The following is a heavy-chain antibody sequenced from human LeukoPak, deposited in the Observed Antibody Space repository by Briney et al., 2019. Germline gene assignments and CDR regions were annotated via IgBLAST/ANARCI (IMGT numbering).Heavy chain of an antibody. J-gene: IGHJ5*02. Sequence: PGRSLRLSCAASGFTFSSYGMHWVRQAPGKGLEWVAVISYDGSNKYYADSVKGRFTISRDNSKNTLYLQMNSLRAEDTAVYYCAKGPWFGESWGQGTLVTVSS. CDR3: AKGPWFGES. CDR2: ISYDGSNK. CDR1: GFTFSSYG. V-gene: IGHV3-30*18. D-gene: IGHD3-10*01.